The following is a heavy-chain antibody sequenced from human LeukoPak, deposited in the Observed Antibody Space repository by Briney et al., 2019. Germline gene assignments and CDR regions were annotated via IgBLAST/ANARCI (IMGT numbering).Heavy chain of an antibody. J-gene: IGHJ4*02. D-gene: IGHD5-18*01. Sequence: PGGSLRLSCAASGFTFSSYWMNWVRQVPRKGPEWVAHIKQDGSVEHYLDSVKGRFTISRDNAKNSLFLQMNSLIAEDTAVYYCARWAGVTDQWGQGTLVTVSS. V-gene: IGHV3-7*01. CDR3: ARWAGVTDQ. CDR2: IKQDGSVE. CDR1: GFTFSSYW.